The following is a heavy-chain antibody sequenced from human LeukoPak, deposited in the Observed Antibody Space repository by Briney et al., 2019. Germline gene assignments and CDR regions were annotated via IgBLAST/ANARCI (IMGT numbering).Heavy chain of an antibody. D-gene: IGHD3-9*01. CDR3: ARGRLSAGYRIDY. V-gene: IGHV4-34*01. J-gene: IGHJ4*02. CDR2: INHSGST. CDR1: GGSFSGYY. Sequence: SETLSLTCAVYGGSFSGYYWSWIRQPPGKGLEWIGEINHSGSTNYSPSLKSRVTISVDTSKNQFSLKLSSVTAADTAVYYCARGRLSAGYRIDYWGQGTLVTVSS.